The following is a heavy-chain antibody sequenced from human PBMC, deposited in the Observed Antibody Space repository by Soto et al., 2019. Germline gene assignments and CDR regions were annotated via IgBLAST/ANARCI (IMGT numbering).Heavy chain of an antibody. CDR1: GYSFTSYW. V-gene: IGHV5-51*01. CDR3: ARHNPGNHSGMDV. J-gene: IGHJ6*02. CDR2: IYPGDSDT. Sequence: GESLKISCKGSGYSFTSYWIGWVRQMPGKGLEWMGIIYPGDSDTRYSPSFQGQVTISADKSISTAYLQWSSLKAPDTAMYYSARHNPGNHSGMDVWGQGTTVPVS.